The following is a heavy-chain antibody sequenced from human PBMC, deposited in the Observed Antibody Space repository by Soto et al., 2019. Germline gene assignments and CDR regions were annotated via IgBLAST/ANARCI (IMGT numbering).Heavy chain of an antibody. D-gene: IGHD2-15*01. CDR2: MYNSERT. J-gene: IGHJ1*01. V-gene: IGHV4-4*07. CDR1: GGSLSGYY. Sequence: SDTLSLTCTVPGGSLSGYYWSWIRQPAGKGLEWIGRMYNSERTNYNPSLKSRVTMAMDTSKNQFSLKLTSVTAADTAVYFCARDLDSCPQYFQYWGQGTLVIVST. CDR3: ARDLDSCPQYFQY.